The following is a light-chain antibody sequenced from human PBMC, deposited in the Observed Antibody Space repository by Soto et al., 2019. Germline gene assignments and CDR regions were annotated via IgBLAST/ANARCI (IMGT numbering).Light chain of an antibody. J-gene: IGKJ5*01. Sequence: EIVLSQSPVTVAFSPGESSTLCWRASQSVSGSYLAWYQQKPGQAPSLVIYGASNRATGIPDRFSGRGSGTAFALTIRRLETEDFAVYYCQQYGSSITFGQRTRLEIK. CDR1: QSVSGSY. V-gene: IGKV3-20*01. CDR3: QQYGSSIT. CDR2: GAS.